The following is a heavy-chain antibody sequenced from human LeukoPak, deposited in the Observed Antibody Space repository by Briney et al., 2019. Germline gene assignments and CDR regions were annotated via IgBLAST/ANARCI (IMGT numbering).Heavy chain of an antibody. CDR2: INHSGST. CDR3: ARRWRYHGSGSQQYFQH. Sequence: SETLSLTCAVYGGSFSGYYWSWIRQPPGKGLEWIGEINHSGSTNYNPSLKSRVTISVDTSKNQFSLKLSSVTAADTAVYYCARRWRYHGSGSQQYFQHWGQGTLVTVSS. CDR1: GGSFSGYY. V-gene: IGHV4-34*01. J-gene: IGHJ1*01. D-gene: IGHD3-10*01.